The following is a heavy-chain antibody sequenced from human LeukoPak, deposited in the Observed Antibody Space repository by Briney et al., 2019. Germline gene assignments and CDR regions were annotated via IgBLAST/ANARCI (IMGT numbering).Heavy chain of an antibody. CDR2: ISSNGGST. V-gene: IGHV3-64*04. CDR3: ARGYCSSIGCATGWKFDY. CDR1: GFTFRSYG. J-gene: IGHJ4*02. Sequence: PGGSLRLSCAASGFTFRSYGMHWVRQAPGKGLEYVAAISSNGGSTDYANSVKGRFTISRDNSKNTLYLQMNSLRAEDTAVYYCARGYCSSIGCATGWKFDYWGQGTLVTVSS. D-gene: IGHD2-2*01.